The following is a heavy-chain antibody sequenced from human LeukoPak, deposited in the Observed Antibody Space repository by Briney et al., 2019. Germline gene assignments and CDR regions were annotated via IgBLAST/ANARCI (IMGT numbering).Heavy chain of an antibody. CDR2: INHSGST. V-gene: IGHV4-34*01. Sequence: PSETLSLTCAVYGGSFSGYYWSWIRQPPGKGLEWIGEINHSGSTYYNPPLKSRVTISADTSKNQFSLKLSSVTAADTAVYYCARGRGIAAPREVDYWGQGTLVTVSS. J-gene: IGHJ4*02. CDR1: GGSFSGYY. CDR3: ARGRGIAAPREVDY. D-gene: IGHD6-6*01.